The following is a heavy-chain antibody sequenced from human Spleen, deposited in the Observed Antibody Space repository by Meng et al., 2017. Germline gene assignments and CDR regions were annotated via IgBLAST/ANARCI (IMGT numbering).Heavy chain of an antibody. V-gene: IGHV4-61*03. CDR3: ARGPTTMAHDFDY. CDR1: CGSVSSISYY. D-gene: IGHD4-11*01. J-gene: IGHJ4*02. CDR2: ISYSGST. Sequence: QGRLQESGPGLVRPPETLSLTCTRSCGSVSSISYYWSWIRQPPGRGLEWIGDISYSGSTRYNSSLMSRVTISVDTSQNNFSLKLSSVTAADSAVYYCARGPTTMAHDFDYWGQGTLVTVSS.